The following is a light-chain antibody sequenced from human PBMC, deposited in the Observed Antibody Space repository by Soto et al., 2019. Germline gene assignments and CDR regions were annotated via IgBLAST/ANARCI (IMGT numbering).Light chain of an antibody. CDR1: SSNIGNNH. CDR3: GRWDTSLSAV. V-gene: IGLV1-51*01. J-gene: IGLJ3*02. Sequence: QSVLTQPPSVSGAPGQKVTISCSGSSSNIGNNHVSWYHQHPGAAAKLLIYDNNNRPSAIPYRFSGSKTGTSATLGITGVQTGDEADYYCGRWDTSLSAVFGGGTKLTVL. CDR2: DNN.